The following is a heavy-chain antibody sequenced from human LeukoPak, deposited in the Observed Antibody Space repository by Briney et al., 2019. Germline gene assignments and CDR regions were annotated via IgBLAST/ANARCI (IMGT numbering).Heavy chain of an antibody. V-gene: IGHV4-34*01. D-gene: IGHD3-3*01. CDR3: ASGKYDFWSGYGQDYYYGMDV. CDR1: GGSFSGYY. Sequence: PSETLSLTCAVYGGSFSGYYWSWIRQPPGKGLEWIGEINHSGSTNYNPSLKSRVTISVDTSKNQFSLKLSSVTAADTAVYYCASGKYDFWSGYGQDYYYGMDVWGQGTTVTVSS. J-gene: IGHJ6*02. CDR2: INHSGST.